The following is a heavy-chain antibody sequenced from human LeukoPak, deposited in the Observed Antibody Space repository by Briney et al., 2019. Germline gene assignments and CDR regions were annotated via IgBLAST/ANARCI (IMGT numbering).Heavy chain of an antibody. D-gene: IGHD3-10*01. CDR3: ARDTNMVRTASGFDV. CDR1: GLSVSGQY. CDR2: ISRSSGYT. V-gene: IGHV3-11*05. Sequence: PGGSLRLSCAASGLSVSGQYMYWIRQAPGQGLEWISYISRSSGYTNYAASVRGRFTMSRDNAHNSLYLHMNSLRVADTAVYYCARDTNMVRTASGFDVCGQGTTATVSS. J-gene: IGHJ6*02.